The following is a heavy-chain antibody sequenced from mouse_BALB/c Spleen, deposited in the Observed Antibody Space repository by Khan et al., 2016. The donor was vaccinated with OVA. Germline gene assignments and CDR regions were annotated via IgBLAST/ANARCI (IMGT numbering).Heavy chain of an antibody. Sequence: QVQLKQSGPGLMAPSQSLSITCTVSGFSLTSYCVHWVRQPPGKGLEWLGVIWAGGSTNYNSALMSRLSISKDNSKSQVFLKMNSLQTDDTARYYCARLEDIWGQGTTLTVSS. J-gene: IGHJ2*01. D-gene: IGHD1-3*01. CDR1: GFSLTSYC. V-gene: IGHV2-9*02. CDR2: IWAGGST. CDR3: ARLEDI.